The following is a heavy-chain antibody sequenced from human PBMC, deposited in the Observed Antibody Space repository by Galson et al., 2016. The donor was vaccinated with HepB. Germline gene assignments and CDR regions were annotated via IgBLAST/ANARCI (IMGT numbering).Heavy chain of an antibody. Sequence: SLRLSCAASRFTFSRNAMHWVRQAPGKGLDWVAVISYDGRNKYYTDSVKGRFTISRDNSKNTLYLQMNSLRAEDTAVYYCARDRGGGSGSYYNDYYFDYWGQGTLVTVSS. CDR2: ISYDGRNK. CDR1: RFTFSRNA. V-gene: IGHV3-30*04. D-gene: IGHD3-10*01. J-gene: IGHJ4*02. CDR3: ARDRGGGSGSYYNDYYFDY.